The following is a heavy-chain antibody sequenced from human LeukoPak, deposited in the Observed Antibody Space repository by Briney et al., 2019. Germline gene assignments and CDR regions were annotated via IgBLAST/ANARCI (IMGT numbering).Heavy chain of an antibody. D-gene: IGHD5-12*01. CDR2: ISSSSSTI. J-gene: IGHJ6*02. Sequence: GGSLRLSCAASGFTFSSYSMNWVRQAPGKGLEWVSYISSSSSTIYYADSVKGRFTISRDNAKNSLYLQMNSLRAEDTAVYYCARVPVDIVDYGMDVWGQGTTVTVSS. V-gene: IGHV3-48*01. CDR1: GFTFSSYS. CDR3: ARVPVDIVDYGMDV.